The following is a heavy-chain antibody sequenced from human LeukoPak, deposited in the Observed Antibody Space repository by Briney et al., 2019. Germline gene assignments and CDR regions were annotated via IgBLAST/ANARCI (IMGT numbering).Heavy chain of an antibody. CDR3: AREGSSSGFDY. D-gene: IGHD6-6*01. CDR2: IYYSGST. V-gene: IGHV4-59*12. J-gene: IGHJ4*02. Sequence: KTSETLSVTCTVSGGSISSYYWSWIRQPPGKGLEWIGYIYYSGSTNYNPSLKSRVTISVDTSKNQFSLKLSSVTAADTAVYYCAREGSSSGFDYWGQGTLVTVSS. CDR1: GGSISSYY.